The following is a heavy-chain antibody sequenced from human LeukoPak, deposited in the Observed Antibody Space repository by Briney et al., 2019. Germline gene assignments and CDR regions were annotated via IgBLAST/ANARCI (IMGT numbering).Heavy chain of an antibody. CDR1: GSTVSSNY. Sequence: GGSLRLSCAASGSTVSSNYMSWVRQAPGKGLEWVSVIYSGGSTYYADSVKGRFTISRDNSKNTLYPQMNSLRAEDTAVYYCARDHPIYYYDSSGYYSGWFDPWGQGTLVTVSS. D-gene: IGHD3-22*01. J-gene: IGHJ5*02. V-gene: IGHV3-53*01. CDR2: IYSGGST. CDR3: ARDHPIYYYDSSGYYSGWFDP.